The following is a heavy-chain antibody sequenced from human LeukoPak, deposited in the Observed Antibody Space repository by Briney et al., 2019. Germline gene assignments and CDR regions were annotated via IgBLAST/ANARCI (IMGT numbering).Heavy chain of an antibody. J-gene: IGHJ4*02. CDR2: IYYSGST. V-gene: IGHV4-39*07. D-gene: IGHD6-19*01. CDR1: GGSISSSSYY. CDR3: AREPLIAVAGRHFDY. Sequence: SETLSLTCTVSGGSISSSSYYWGWIRQPPGKGLEWIGSIYYSGSTYYNPSLKSRVTISVDTSKNQFSLKLSSVTAADTAVYYCAREPLIAVAGRHFDYWGQGTLVTVSS.